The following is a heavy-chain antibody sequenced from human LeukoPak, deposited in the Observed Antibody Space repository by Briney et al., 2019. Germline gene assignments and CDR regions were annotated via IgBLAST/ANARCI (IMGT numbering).Heavy chain of an antibody. CDR1: GFTFSSYE. V-gene: IGHV3-48*03. Sequence: GGSLRLSCAASGFTFSSYEMNWVRQAPGKGLEWVSYISSSGSTIYYADSVKGRFTISRDNAKNSLYLQMNSLRAKDTAVYYCARRRGRIAFDFDYWGQGTLVTVSS. J-gene: IGHJ4*02. D-gene: IGHD3-16*02. CDR2: ISSSGSTI. CDR3: ARRRGRIAFDFDY.